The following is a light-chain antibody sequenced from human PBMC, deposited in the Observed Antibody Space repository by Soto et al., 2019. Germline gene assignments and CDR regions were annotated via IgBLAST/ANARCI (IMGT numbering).Light chain of an antibody. J-gene: IGLJ3*02. CDR1: SSDVGGYNY. CDR2: DVS. Sequence: QSALTQPASVSGSPGQSSTISCTGTSSDVGGYNYVSWYQQHPGKAPKLMIYDVSNRPSGVSNRFSGSKSGNTASLTISGLQAEDEADYYCSSYTSSSTLHWVFGGGTQLTVL. CDR3: SSYTSSSTLHWV. V-gene: IGLV2-14*01.